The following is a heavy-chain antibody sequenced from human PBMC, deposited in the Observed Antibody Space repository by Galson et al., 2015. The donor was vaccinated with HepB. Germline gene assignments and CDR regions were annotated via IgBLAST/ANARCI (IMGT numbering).Heavy chain of an antibody. Sequence: SLRLSCAASGFTFSSYSMNWVRQAPGKGLEWVSYISSSNRTIYYADSVKGRFTISRDIAKRSLYLQMNSLRAEDTAVYYCARLGTPPYGSGSYSEGGWDYYYYYGMDVWGQGTTVTVSS. CDR2: ISSSNRTI. V-gene: IGHV3-48*01. J-gene: IGHJ6*02. D-gene: IGHD3-10*01. CDR1: GFTFSSYS. CDR3: ARLGTPPYGSGSYSEGGWDYYYYYGMDV.